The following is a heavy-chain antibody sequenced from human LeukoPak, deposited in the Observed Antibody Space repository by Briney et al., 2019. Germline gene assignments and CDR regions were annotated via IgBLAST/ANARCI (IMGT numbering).Heavy chain of an antibody. CDR2: IDLSGRII. J-gene: IGHJ4*02. CDR3: VRGSYGDYGWFDY. CDR1: GFILRSYT. D-gene: IGHD4-17*01. V-gene: IGHV3-48*01. Sequence: PGGSLRLSCAASGFILRSYTMHWVRQVPGQGLEWVSYIDLSGRIIRYGDSVKGRFTISRNNGMNSLSLQMDSLRVEDTAVYYCVRGSYGDYGWFDYWGQGTLVSVSS.